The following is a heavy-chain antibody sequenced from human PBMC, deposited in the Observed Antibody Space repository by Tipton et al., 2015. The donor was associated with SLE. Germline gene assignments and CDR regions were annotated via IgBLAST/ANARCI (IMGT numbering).Heavy chain of an antibody. D-gene: IGHD3-3*01. CDR2: IHYSGGT. CDR3: ASLDFWGGYWGFQH. V-gene: IGHV4-38-2*02. CDR1: GYPISSGYY. J-gene: IGHJ1*01. Sequence: TLSLTCTVSGYPISSGYYWGWIRQPPGKGLEWIGSIHYSGGTYYNPSLKSRGTISVDTSKNQFSLKLTSVTAADTAVYYCASLDFWGGYWGFQHWGQGTLVTVSS.